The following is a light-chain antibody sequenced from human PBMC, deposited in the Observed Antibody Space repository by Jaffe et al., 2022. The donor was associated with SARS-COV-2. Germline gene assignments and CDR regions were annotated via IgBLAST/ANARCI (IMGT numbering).Light chain of an antibody. V-gene: IGKV1-16*02. J-gene: IGKJ2*02. Sequence: DIQMTQSPSSLSASVGDRVTITCRASQDIRDHLSWLQQKPGKAPKSLMYAASNLQSGVPSKFRGSGSGTDFTLTISSLQPEDFATYYCLQYNSYPRTFGQGTRLDIK. CDR1: QDIRDH. CDR2: AAS. CDR3: LQYNSYPRT.